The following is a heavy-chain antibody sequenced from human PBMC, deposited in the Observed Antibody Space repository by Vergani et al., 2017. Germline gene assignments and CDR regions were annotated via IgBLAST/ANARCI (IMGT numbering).Heavy chain of an antibody. CDR2: ISSSSSYI. J-gene: IGHJ4*02. V-gene: IGHV3-21*01. Sequence: EVQLVESGGGLVKPGGSLRLPCAASGFTFSSYSMNWVRQAPGKGLEWVSSISSSSSYIYYADSVKGRFTISRDNAKNSLYLQMNSLRAEDTAVYYCARDLFYYDSNGYYSGFIDYWSQGTLVTVSS. D-gene: IGHD3-22*01. CDR3: ARDLFYYDSNGYYSGFIDY. CDR1: GFTFSSYS.